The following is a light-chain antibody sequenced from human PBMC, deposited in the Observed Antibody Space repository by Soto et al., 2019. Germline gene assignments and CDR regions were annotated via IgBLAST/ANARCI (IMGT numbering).Light chain of an antibody. CDR3: QAWDSSTANVV. CDR2: QDI. J-gene: IGLJ2*01. Sequence: SYELTQPPSVSVSPGQTASITCSGDAMGNKYVSWYQQKPGQSPVLVIYQDIKRPSGIPERFSGSNSGNTATLAISGTQAMDEADYYCQAWDSSTANVVFGGGTKLTVL. V-gene: IGLV3-1*01. CDR1: AMGNKY.